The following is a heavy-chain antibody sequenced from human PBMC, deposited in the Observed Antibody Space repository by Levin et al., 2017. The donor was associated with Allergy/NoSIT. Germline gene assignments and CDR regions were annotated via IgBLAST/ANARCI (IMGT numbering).Heavy chain of an antibody. Sequence: ASVKVSCAASGFTFRTFWMSWVRQAPGKGPEWVANIKQDGSDKYYVDSVEGRFTVSRDNAKNSLYLQMNSLRVEDTAVYYCARDHDGEDEYFDFWGQGTLVTVSS. V-gene: IGHV3-7*01. D-gene: IGHD3-10*01. CDR2: IKQDGSDK. CDR1: GFTFRTFW. J-gene: IGHJ4*02. CDR3: ARDHDGEDEYFDF.